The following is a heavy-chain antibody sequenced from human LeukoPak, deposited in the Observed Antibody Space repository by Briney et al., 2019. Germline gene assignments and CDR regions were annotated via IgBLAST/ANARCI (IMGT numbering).Heavy chain of an antibody. Sequence: GASVKVSCKASGYTFTGYYMHWVRQAPGQGLEWMGWINPNSGGTNYAQKFQGWVTMTRDTSISTAYMELSRLRSDDTAVYYCARAARTRSPTAWFDPWGQGTLVTVSS. CDR1: GYTFTGYY. V-gene: IGHV1-2*04. CDR2: INPNSGGT. D-gene: IGHD2-2*01. J-gene: IGHJ5*02. CDR3: ARAARTRSPTAWFDP.